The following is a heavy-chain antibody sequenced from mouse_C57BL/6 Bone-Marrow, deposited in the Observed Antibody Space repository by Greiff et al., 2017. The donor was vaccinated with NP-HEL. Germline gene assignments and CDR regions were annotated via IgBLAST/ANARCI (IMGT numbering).Heavy chain of an antibody. CDR1: SYSITSGYD. CDR3: AREGLRPGFAY. J-gene: IGHJ3*01. CDR2: ISYSGST. V-gene: IGHV3-1*01. Sequence: DVQLQESGPGMVKPSQSLSLTCTVTSYSITSGYDWHWIRHFPGNKLEWMGYISYSGSTNYNPSLKSRISITHDTSKNHFFLKLNSVTTEDTATYYCAREGLRPGFAYWGQGTLVTVSA. D-gene: IGHD2-4*01.